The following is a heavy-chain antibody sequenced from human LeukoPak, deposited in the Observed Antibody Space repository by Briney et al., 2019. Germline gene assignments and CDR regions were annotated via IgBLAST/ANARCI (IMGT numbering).Heavy chain of an antibody. Sequence: GKPLKISCQGSGNSFTSYWIGWVRQLPGKGLEWMEIIYPGDSDTSYSPSFQGQVTISADKPISTAYLQWSSLKASDTAMYYCARLRSHYFDYWGQGTLVTVSS. CDR2: IYPGDSDT. J-gene: IGHJ4*02. CDR1: GNSFTSYW. CDR3: ARLRSHYFDY. V-gene: IGHV5-51*01.